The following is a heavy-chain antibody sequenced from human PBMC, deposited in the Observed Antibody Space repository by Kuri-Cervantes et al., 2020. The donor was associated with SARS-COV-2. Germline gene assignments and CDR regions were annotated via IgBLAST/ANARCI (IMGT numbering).Heavy chain of an antibody. CDR2: INPNSSGT. V-gene: IGHV1-2*02. D-gene: IGHD3-22*01. CDR3: ATPSYYDSSGSYDAFDI. Sequence: ASVKVSCKASGYTFTGYYMHWVRQAPGQGLEWMGWINPNSSGTNYAQKFQGRVTMTRDTSISTAYMELSRLRSDDTAVYYCATPSYYDSSGSYDAFDIWGQGTMVTVSS. CDR1: GYTFTGYY. J-gene: IGHJ3*02.